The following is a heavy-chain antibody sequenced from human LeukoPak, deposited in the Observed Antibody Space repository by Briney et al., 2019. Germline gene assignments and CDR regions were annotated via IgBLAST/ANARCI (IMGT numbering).Heavy chain of an antibody. V-gene: IGHV3-23*01. CDR3: AKANWVSNADAVW. CDR2: ISGGGET. D-gene: IGHD1-1*01. CDR1: RCSFSNYA. J-gene: IGHJ4*02. Sequence: PGGSLRLSCAASRCSFSNYAMSWVRQAPARGPGWVSSISGGGETFYAESVKGRFTLSRDDSRNTVYLQLNNLRVEDTAIYYCAKANWVSNADAVWWGQGIQVTVSS.